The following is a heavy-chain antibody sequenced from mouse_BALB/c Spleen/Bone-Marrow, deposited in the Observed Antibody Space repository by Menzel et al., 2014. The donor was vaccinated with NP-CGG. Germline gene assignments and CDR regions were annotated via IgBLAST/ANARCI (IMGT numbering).Heavy chain of an antibody. CDR1: GFTFSSFG. CDR2: ISSGSSNI. J-gene: IGHJ4*01. Sequence: EVKLMESGGGLVQPGGSRKLSCAASGFTFSSFGMHWVRRAPEKGLEWVAYISSGSSNINYADTVKGRFTISRDNPKNTLFLQRTSLRSEDTAMYYCARWDYDDAMDYWGQGTSVTVSS. CDR3: ARWDYDDAMDY. V-gene: IGHV5-17*02. D-gene: IGHD2-4*01.